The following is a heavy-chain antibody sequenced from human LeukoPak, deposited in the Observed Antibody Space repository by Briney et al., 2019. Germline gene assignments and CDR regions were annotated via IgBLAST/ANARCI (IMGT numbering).Heavy chain of an antibody. CDR3: ARTFRVGATTTRAFDI. CDR2: MNPNSGNT. V-gene: IGHV1-8*01. J-gene: IGHJ3*02. D-gene: IGHD1-26*01. Sequence: GASLKVSCKASEYTFTSYDINWVRQVTGQGLKWMGWMNPNSGNTGYAQSFQGRVTMTRNTSISTAYMELSSLRSEDTAVYYCARTFRVGATTTRAFDIWGQGTMVTVSS. CDR1: EYTFTSYD.